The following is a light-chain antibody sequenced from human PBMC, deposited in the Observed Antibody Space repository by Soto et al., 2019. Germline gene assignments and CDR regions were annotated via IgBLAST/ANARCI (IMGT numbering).Light chain of an antibody. V-gene: IGLV3-21*04. CDR1: NIGSKS. J-gene: IGLJ1*01. CDR3: QVWDSSSDHPGV. Sequence: SYELTQPPSVSVAPGKTARITCGGNNIGSKSVHWYQQKPGQAPVLVIYYDSDRPSGIPERFSGSNSGNTATLTISRVEAGDEADYYCQVWDSSSDHPGVFGTGT. CDR2: YDS.